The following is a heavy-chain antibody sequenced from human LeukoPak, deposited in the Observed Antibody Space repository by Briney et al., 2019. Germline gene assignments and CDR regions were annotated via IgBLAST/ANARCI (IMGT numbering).Heavy chain of an antibody. V-gene: IGHV3-21*01. CDR3: ARGHPEGWTFDY. Sequence: GGSLRLSCAASGFTFSSYSMNWVRQAPGKGLEWVSSISSSSSYIYYADSVKGRFTISRDNAKSSLYLQMNSLRAEDTAVYYCARGHPEGWTFDYWGQGTLVTVSS. CDR2: ISSSSSYI. CDR1: GFTFSSYS. J-gene: IGHJ4*02. D-gene: IGHD3/OR15-3a*01.